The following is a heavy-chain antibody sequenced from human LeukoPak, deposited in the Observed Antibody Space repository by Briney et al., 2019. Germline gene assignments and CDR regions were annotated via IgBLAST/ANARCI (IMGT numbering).Heavy chain of an antibody. CDR2: INPSGGST. CDR1: GYTFTGYY. Sequence: ASVKVSCKASGYTFTGYYIHWVRQAPGQGLEWMGIINPSGGSTGYAQKFQGRVTMTRDTSTSTVYMELNSLRSDDTAVYHCARALPHVRSGYYYYYMDVWGKGTTVTISS. CDR3: ARALPHVRSGYYYYYMDV. V-gene: IGHV1-46*01. D-gene: IGHD6-25*01. J-gene: IGHJ6*03.